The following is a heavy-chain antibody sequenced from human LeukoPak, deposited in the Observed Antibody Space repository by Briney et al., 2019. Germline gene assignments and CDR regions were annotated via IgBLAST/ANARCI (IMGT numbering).Heavy chain of an antibody. Sequence: ASVTVSFTASGYSLTTYYMHWVRQAPGQGLEWMAIINPSGGSTNYAQKFQGRVTMTRGTPTNTVYMEMSSLRIEDTAVYYCASVYLHGMDVWGQGTTVTVSS. CDR2: INPSGGST. J-gene: IGHJ6*02. CDR1: GYSLTTYY. CDR3: ASVYLHGMDV. D-gene: IGHD1-14*01. V-gene: IGHV1-46*01.